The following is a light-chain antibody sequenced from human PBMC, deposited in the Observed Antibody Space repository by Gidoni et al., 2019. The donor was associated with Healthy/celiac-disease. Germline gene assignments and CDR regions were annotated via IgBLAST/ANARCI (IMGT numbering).Light chain of an antibody. V-gene: IGKV3-15*01. Sequence: EIVMTPSPATLSVSTGERATLSCRASQSVSTNLAWYQQKPGQAPRLLIYGSSTRATGIPARFSGSGSGTEFTLTISSLQSEDFAVYYCQQYNNWPYTFXQXTKLEIK. CDR3: QQYNNWPYT. CDR2: GSS. J-gene: IGKJ2*01. CDR1: QSVSTN.